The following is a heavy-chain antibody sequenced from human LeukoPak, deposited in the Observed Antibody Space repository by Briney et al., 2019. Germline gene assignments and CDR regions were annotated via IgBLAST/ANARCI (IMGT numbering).Heavy chain of an antibody. Sequence: GGSLRLSCAASGFTFSSYSMNWVRQAPGKGLEWVSSISSSSSYIYYADSVKGRFTISRDNAKNSLYLQINSLRAEDTAVYYCARVDDFWSGYYRYYGMDVWGQGTTVTVSS. D-gene: IGHD3-3*01. J-gene: IGHJ6*02. CDR1: GFTFSSYS. CDR2: ISSSSSYI. CDR3: ARVDDFWSGYYRYYGMDV. V-gene: IGHV3-21*01.